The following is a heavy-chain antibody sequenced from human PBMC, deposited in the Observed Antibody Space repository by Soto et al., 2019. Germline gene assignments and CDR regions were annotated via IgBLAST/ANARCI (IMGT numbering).Heavy chain of an antibody. D-gene: IGHD2-8*02. CDR1: GGSFSGYY. CDR3: ARDKITGLFDY. V-gene: IGHV4-34*01. Sequence: QVQLQQWGAGLLKPSETLSLTCAVYGGSFSGYYWTWIRQPPGTGLEWIGEINHSGSTNYNPSLKSRVTMSVATSQNTFSLKLTSVTAADTAVYYCARDKITGLFDYWGQGTLVTVSS. J-gene: IGHJ4*02. CDR2: INHSGST.